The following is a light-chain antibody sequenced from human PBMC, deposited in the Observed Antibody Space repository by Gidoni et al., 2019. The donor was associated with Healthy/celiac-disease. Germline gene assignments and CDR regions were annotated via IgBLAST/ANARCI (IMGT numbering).Light chain of an antibody. Sequence: DIQMTQSPSSLAASVGDRVTITCRPSQGINNYLAWYQQKPGKVPKLLIYASSTLQSGVPSRFSGSGSGTDFTRTISSLQPEDCATYYCQKYNSAPRTVXHXTKVEIK. CDR1: QGINNY. CDR3: QKYNSAPRT. V-gene: IGKV1-27*01. J-gene: IGKJ1*01. CDR2: ASS.